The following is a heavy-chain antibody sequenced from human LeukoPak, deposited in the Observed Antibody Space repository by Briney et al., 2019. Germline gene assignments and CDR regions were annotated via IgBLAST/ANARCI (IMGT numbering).Heavy chain of an antibody. D-gene: IGHD1-26*01. CDR1: GFRFTSYW. CDR2: IYSGGST. V-gene: IGHV3-53*01. Sequence: AGGSLRLSCAASGFRFTSYWMSWVRQAPGKGLEWVSVIYSGGSTYYADSVKGRFTISRDNSKNTLYLQMNSLRAEDTAVYYCARDHSGSYFWYFDLWGRGTLVTVSS. CDR3: ARDHSGSYFWYFDL. J-gene: IGHJ2*01.